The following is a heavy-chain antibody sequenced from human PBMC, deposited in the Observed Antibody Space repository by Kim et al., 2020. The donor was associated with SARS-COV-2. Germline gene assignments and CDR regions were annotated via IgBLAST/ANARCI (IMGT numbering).Heavy chain of an antibody. J-gene: IGHJ4*02. CDR3: ARGRGYYDSSGYPIVIDY. D-gene: IGHD3-22*01. V-gene: IGHV4-34*01. CDR1: GGSFSGYY. Sequence: SETLSLTCAVYGGSFSGYYWSWIRQPPGKGLEWIGEINHSGSTNYNPSLKSRVTISVDTSKNQFSLKLSSVTAADTAVYYCARGRGYYDSSGYPIVIDYWGQGTLVTVSS. CDR2: INHSGST.